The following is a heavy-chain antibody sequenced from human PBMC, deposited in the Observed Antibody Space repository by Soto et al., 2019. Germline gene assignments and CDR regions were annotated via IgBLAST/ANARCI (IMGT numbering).Heavy chain of an antibody. CDR1: GFTFSNAC. D-gene: IGHD3-10*01. J-gene: IGHJ6*03. V-gene: IGHV3-15*01. Sequence: GGSLRLSCAASGFTFSNACMSWVRQAPGKGLEWAGRIKSKTDGGTTDYAAPVKGRFTISRDDSKNTLYLQMNSLKTEDTAVYYCTTEHITMVRGGYDMDVWGKGTTVTVSS. CDR2: IKSKTDGGTT. CDR3: TTEHITMVRGGYDMDV.